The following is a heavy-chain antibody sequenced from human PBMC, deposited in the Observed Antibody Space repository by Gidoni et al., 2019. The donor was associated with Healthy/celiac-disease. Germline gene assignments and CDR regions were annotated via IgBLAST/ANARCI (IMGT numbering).Heavy chain of an antibody. D-gene: IGHD1-26*01. V-gene: IGHV1-69*01. Sequence: QVQLVQSGAEVKKPGSSVKVSCKASGGTFSSYAISWVRQAPGQGLEWMGGIIPIFGTANYAQKFQGRVTITADESTSTAYMELSSLRSEDTAVYYCARARDGIVGATRPLQFDYWGQGTLVTVSS. J-gene: IGHJ4*02. CDR2: IIPIFGTA. CDR1: GGTFSSYA. CDR3: ARARDGIVGATRPLQFDY.